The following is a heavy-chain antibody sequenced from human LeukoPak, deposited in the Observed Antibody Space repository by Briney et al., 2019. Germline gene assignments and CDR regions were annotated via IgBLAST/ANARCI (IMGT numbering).Heavy chain of an antibody. V-gene: IGHV1-2*02. Sequence: ASVKVSCKASGYTFTVYYIHWVRQAPGQGLEWMGWINPNSGDTDYAQNFQGRVTMTWDTPISTAYMELTRLRSDDTAVYYCARDSDTVTGNYFDPWGQGTLVTVSS. CDR1: GYTFTVYY. J-gene: IGHJ5*02. D-gene: IGHD4-17*01. CDR3: ARDSDTVTGNYFDP. CDR2: INPNSGDT.